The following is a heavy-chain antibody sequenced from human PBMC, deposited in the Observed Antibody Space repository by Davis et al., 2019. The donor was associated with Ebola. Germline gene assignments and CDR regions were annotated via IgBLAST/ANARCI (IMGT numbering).Heavy chain of an antibody. J-gene: IGHJ3*02. Sequence: PGGSLRLSCKASGNSFSSLWIAWVRQMPGKGLEWMGIIYTGDSDTRYSPSFRGQVTISADNSITTAYLQWSALRASDTAMYYCATLRRTITGMDDAFDIWGQGTLVTVSS. CDR1: GNSFSSLW. V-gene: IGHV5-51*01. CDR3: ATLRRTITGMDDAFDI. D-gene: IGHD1-20*01. CDR2: IYTGDSDT.